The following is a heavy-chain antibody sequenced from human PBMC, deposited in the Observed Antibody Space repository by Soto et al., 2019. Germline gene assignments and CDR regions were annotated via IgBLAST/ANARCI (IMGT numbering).Heavy chain of an antibody. CDR2: ISGSGGST. CDR1: GFTFSSYA. D-gene: IGHD6-19*01. J-gene: IGHJ4*02. CDR3: AKTSRAVAGTGIDY. Sequence: VGSLRLSCAASGFTFSSYAMSWVRQAPGKGLEWVSAISGSGGSTYYADSVKGRFTISRDNSKNTLYLQMNSLRAEDTAVYYCAKTSRAVAGTGIDYWGQGTLVTVSS. V-gene: IGHV3-23*01.